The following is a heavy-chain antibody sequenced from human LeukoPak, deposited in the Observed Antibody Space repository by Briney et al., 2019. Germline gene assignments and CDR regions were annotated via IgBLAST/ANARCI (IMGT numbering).Heavy chain of an antibody. D-gene: IGHD2-2*01. CDR2: ISYDGSNK. CDR3: ASDIVVVPAARAFDY. J-gene: IGHJ4*02. Sequence: GGSLRLSCAASGFTFSSYAMHWVRQAPGKGLEWVAVISYDGSNKYYADSVKGRFTISRDNSKNTLYLQMNSLRAEDTAVYYCASDIVVVPAARAFDYWGQGTLVTVSS. V-gene: IGHV3-30-3*01. CDR1: GFTFSSYA.